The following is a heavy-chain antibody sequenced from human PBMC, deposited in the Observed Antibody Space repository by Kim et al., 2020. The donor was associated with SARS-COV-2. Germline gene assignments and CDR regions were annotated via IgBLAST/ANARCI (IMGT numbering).Heavy chain of an antibody. Sequence: ASVKVSCRASGYIFTAYYIYWLRQAPGQGLEWLGWINSNSGVTEYAQKFQGRVTMTTDTSVRTTYMELDSLRSDDTALYYCARADPLGSGFPYYYFDFWGQGILVTVSS. J-gene: IGHJ4*02. CDR1: GYIFTAYY. CDR3: ARADPLGSGFPYYYFDF. CDR2: INSNSGVT. D-gene: IGHD6-25*01. V-gene: IGHV1-2*02.